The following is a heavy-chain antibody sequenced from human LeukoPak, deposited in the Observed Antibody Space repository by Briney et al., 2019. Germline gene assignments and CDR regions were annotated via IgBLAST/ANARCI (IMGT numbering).Heavy chain of an antibody. J-gene: IGHJ4*02. CDR3: ARGNILTGYCFDF. Sequence: SETLSLTCAVYGGSITGDYWSWIRQTPGRGLEWVGEIHDTGATSYNTSLKSRATIPTDTSKNQFSRRRRSVAAADTAVYYSARGNILTGYCFDFWGQGALVTVSS. V-gene: IGHV4-34*01. CDR1: GGSITGDY. CDR2: IHDTGAT. D-gene: IGHD3-9*01.